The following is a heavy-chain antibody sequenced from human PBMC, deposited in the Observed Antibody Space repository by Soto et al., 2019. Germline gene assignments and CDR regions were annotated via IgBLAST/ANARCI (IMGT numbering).Heavy chain of an antibody. J-gene: IGHJ6*02. Sequence: PSVTLSLTCAVYGGSFSYYYWNWIRQPPGKGLEWIGEINQSGGTHYNPSLKSRVTISVDTSRNQFSLKLTSVTVADTAVYYCARITYGDSFYGLDVWGQGTTVTVSS. D-gene: IGHD4-17*01. CDR1: GGSFSYYY. CDR2: INQSGGT. V-gene: IGHV4-34*01. CDR3: ARITYGDSFYGLDV.